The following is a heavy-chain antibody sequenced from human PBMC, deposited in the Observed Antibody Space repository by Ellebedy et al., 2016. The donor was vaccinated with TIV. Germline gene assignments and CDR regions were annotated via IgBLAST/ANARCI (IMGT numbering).Heavy chain of an antibody. CDR3: ARSPVTPGSSWYEAEFDP. CDR1: GGSISSSSYY. V-gene: IGHV4-39*07. CDR2: IYYSGST. D-gene: IGHD6-13*01. Sequence: SETLSLTXTVSGGSISSSSYYWGWIRQPPGKGLEWIGSIYYSGSTYYNPSLKSRVTISVDTSKNQFSLKLSSVTAADTAVYYCARSPVTPGSSWYEAEFDPWGQGTLVTVSS. J-gene: IGHJ5*02.